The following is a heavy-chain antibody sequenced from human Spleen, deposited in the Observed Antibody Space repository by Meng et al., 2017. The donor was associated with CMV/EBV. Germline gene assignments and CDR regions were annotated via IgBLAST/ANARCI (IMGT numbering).Heavy chain of an antibody. Sequence: GGSLRLSCAASGFIFSDHYMDWVRQAPGKGLEWVGRSRNKANRYTTEYAASVKGRFTISRDESKNSLYLQMNSLKTEDTAVYYCTRLWDGYCSSTSCYQGTGFDYWGQGTLVTVSS. D-gene: IGHD2-2*01. CDR3: TRLWDGYCSSTSCYQGTGFDY. J-gene: IGHJ4*02. CDR1: GFIFSDHY. V-gene: IGHV3-72*01. CDR2: SRNKANRYTT.